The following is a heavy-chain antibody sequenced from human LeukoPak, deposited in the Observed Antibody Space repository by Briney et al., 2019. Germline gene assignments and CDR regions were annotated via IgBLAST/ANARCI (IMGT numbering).Heavy chain of an antibody. CDR3: ARAGRRWVPFDY. Sequence: PGGSLRLSCAASGFTFSSYAMHWVRQAPGRGLEYVSAISSNGGSTYYANSVKGRFTISRDNSKNTLYLQMGSLRAEDMAVYYCARAGRRWVPFDYWGQGTLVTVSS. CDR2: ISSNGGST. V-gene: IGHV3-64*01. J-gene: IGHJ4*02. D-gene: IGHD3-3*01. CDR1: GFTFSSYA.